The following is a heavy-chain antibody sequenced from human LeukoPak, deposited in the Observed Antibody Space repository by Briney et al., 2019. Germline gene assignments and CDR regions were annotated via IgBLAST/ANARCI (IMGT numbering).Heavy chain of an antibody. CDR2: IWYDGTNR. CDR3: TRDTEYSSGWYYFDY. J-gene: IGHJ4*02. CDR1: GFTFSNYC. V-gene: IGHV3-33*08. Sequence: GGSLRLSCAASGFTFSNYCMTWVRQAPGKGLEWVAVIWYDGTNRYYADSVKGRFTISRDNSKNTLYLQMNSLRAEDTAVYYCTRDTEYSSGWYYFDYWGQGTLVTVSS. D-gene: IGHD6-19*01.